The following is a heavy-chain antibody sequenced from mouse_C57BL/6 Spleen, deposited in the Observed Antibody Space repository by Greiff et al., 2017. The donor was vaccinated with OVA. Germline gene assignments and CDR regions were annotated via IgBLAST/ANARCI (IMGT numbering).Heavy chain of an antibody. J-gene: IGHJ3*01. D-gene: IGHD1-1*01. CDR2: ISDGGSYT. CDR1: GFTFSSYA. CDR3: ARESHYYGSSYSFAY. V-gene: IGHV5-4*01. Sequence: EVKLEESGGGLVKPGGSLKLSCAASGFTFSSYAMSWVRQTPEKRLEWVATISDGGSYTYYPDNVKGRFTISRDNAKNNLYLQMSHLKSEDTAMYYCARESHYYGSSYSFAYWGQGTLVTVSA.